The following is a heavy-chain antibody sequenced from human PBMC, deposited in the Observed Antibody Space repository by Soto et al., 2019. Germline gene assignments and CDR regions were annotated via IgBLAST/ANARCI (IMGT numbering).Heavy chain of an antibody. Sequence: QITLKESGPTLVKPTQTLTLTCTFSGFSLSTSGVGVGWIRQPPGKALEWLALIYWDDDKRYSPSLKSRLTITKDTPQNHVVLTMTNMDPVDTATYYCAHSLIGYYYDSSGSNWFDPWGQGTLVTVSS. D-gene: IGHD3-22*01. V-gene: IGHV2-5*02. CDR3: AHSLIGYYYDSSGSNWFDP. J-gene: IGHJ5*02. CDR1: GFSLSTSGVG. CDR2: IYWDDDK.